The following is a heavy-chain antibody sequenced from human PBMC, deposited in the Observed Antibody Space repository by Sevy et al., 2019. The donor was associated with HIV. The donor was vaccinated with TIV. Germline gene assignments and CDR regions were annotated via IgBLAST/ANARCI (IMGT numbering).Heavy chain of an antibody. D-gene: IGHD2-2*01. CDR1: GFTFSNYA. V-gene: IGHV3-23*01. CDR3: AREGCSKPHDY. Sequence: GGSLRLSCAASGFTFSNYAMSWVRQAPGKGLEWVSTFSFGCGKINYADSVKGRSTISRDNSKNTLYLQMNSLRAEDTAIYYCAREGCSKPHDYWGQGTLVTVSS. CDR2: FSFGCGKI. J-gene: IGHJ4*02.